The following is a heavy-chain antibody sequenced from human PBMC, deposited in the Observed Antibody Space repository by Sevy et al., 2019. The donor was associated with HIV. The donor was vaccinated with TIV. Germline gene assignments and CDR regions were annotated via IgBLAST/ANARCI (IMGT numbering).Heavy chain of an antibody. CDR1: GFTFSSYA. J-gene: IGHJ4*02. CDR2: ISGSGGST. CDR3: AKDGEMATIATDY. V-gene: IGHV3-23*01. D-gene: IGHD5-12*01. Sequence: GGSLRLSCAASGFTFSSYAMSWVRQAPGKGLEWVSAISGSGGSTYYADSVKGRFNISRDNSKNTLYLQMNSLRAEDTAVYYSAKDGEMATIATDYWGQGTLVTVSS.